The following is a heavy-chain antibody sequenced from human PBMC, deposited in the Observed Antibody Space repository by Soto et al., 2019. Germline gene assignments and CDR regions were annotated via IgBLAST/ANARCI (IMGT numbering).Heavy chain of an antibody. D-gene: IGHD3-16*01. Sequence: EVKLLESGGGLGQPGGSLRLSCAASGFSFSDYAMSWVRQAPGKGLEWVSSISGGGAGTYYADSVNGRFTISKDNSNNTLYLQMSSLTADDTAVYYRAKLFGTNGGDFWGQGTLVTVSS. V-gene: IGHV3-23*01. CDR2: ISGGGAGT. CDR1: GFSFSDYA. J-gene: IGHJ4*02. CDR3: AKLFGTNGGDF.